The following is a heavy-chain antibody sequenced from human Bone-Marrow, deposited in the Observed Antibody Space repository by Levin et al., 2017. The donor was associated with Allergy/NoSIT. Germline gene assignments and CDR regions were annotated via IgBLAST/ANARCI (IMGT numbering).Heavy chain of an antibody. CDR3: ARGRSKVAGEFDY. Sequence: GESLKISCKASGYTFTSYDINWVRQATGQGLEWMGWINPNSGNTGYVQKFQGRVTMTRDNSISTAYMELSSLRSEDTAIYYCARGRSKVAGEFDYWGQGTLVTVSS. D-gene: IGHD4-23*01. CDR2: INPNSGNT. CDR1: GYTFTSYD. J-gene: IGHJ4*02. V-gene: IGHV1-8*01.